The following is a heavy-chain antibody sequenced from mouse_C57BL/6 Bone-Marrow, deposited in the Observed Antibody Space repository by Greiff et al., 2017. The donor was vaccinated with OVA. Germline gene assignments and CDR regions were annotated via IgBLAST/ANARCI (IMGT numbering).Heavy chain of an antibody. V-gene: IGHV1-15*01. J-gene: IGHJ3*01. CDR2: IDPETGGT. CDR1: GYTFTSYG. Sequence: QVQLQQSGAELARPGASVKLSCKASGYTFTSYGISWVKQTPVHGLEWIGAIDPETGGTAYNQKFKGKAILTADKSSSTAYMELRSLTSEDSAVYYCTRRGPYDYPFAYWGQGTLVTVSA. CDR3: TRRGPYDYPFAY. D-gene: IGHD2-4*01.